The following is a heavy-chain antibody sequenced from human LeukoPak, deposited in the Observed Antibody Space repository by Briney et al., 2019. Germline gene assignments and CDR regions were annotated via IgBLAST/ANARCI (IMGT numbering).Heavy chain of an antibody. Sequence: GGSLKISCRFSGFDFTRDWIGWVRLMPGKGLEWMGIIFPDDSDTRYSPSFQGQVTLSADKSISTAYPQWSSLKASDTAIYYCARRDPTTVTAFDYWGQGTLVTVSS. D-gene: IGHD4-17*01. J-gene: IGHJ4*02. CDR1: GFDFTRDW. CDR3: ARRDPTTVTAFDY. CDR2: IFPDDSDT. V-gene: IGHV5-51*01.